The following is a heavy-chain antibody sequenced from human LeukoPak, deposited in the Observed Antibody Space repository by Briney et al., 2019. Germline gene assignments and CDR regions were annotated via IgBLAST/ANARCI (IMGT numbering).Heavy chain of an antibody. CDR2: IYPGDSDT. V-gene: IGHV5-51*01. D-gene: IGHD3-22*01. CDR3: ARYNEYYYDSSGYYYY. Sequence: GESLKISCKGSGYSFTSYWIDWVRQMPGKGLEWMGIIYPGDSDTRYSSSFQGQVTISADKSISTAYLQGSSLKASDTAMYYCARYNEYYYDSSGYYYYWGQRTLVTVSS. J-gene: IGHJ4*02. CDR1: GYSFTSYW.